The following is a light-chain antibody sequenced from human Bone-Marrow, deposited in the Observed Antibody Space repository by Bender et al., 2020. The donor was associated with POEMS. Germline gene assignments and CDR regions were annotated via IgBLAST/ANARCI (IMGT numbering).Light chain of an antibody. J-gene: IGLJ2*01. CDR2: QDT. CDR3: QAWDSSTGV. V-gene: IGLV3-1*01. CDR1: KLGDKY. Sequence: SYELTQPPSVSVSPGQTASISCSGDKLGDKYASWYQQKPGQSPLLVIYQDTKRPSGIPERFSGSNSGNTATLTISGTQAMDEADCYCQAWDSSTGVFGGGTKLTVL.